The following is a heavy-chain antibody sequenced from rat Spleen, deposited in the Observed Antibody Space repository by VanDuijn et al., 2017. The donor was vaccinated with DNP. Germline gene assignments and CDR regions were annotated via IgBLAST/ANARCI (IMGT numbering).Heavy chain of an antibody. CDR2: ILYDGNNF. Sequence: DVQVVQSGGGLVQPGRSLKLSCAASGFTFSVYNMAWVRQLPTKRLEWVATILYDGNNFYYGDSVKGRFTVSRDNAKNTLYLQMDSLRSEDTATYYCTRLGEYLFDYWGQGTLVTVSS. J-gene: IGHJ3*01. V-gene: IGHV5-7*01. CDR1: GFTFSVYN. D-gene: IGHD2-1*01. CDR3: TRLGEYLFDY.